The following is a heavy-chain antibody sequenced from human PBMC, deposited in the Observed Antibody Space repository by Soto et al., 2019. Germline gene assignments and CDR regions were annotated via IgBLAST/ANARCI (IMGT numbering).Heavy chain of an antibody. J-gene: IGHJ5*02. CDR1: SGSIDNVYW. CDR2: TAHDGVT. D-gene: IGHD3-10*01. V-gene: IGHV4-4*02. CDR3: ARIGDCPLPSCIIGMFDR. Sequence: QVQLQESGPRLAKPSGTLCLTCAVSSGSIDNVYWWRWVRQSPRKGLEWIGDTAHDGVTNYNPSLEGNFTASIDKSKDQFYLDVNSVTATAPSMYYCARIGDCPLPSCIIGMFDRWCPRTLGSDS.